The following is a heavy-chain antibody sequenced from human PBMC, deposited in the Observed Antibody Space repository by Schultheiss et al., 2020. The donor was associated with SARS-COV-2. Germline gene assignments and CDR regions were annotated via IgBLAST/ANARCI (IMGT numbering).Heavy chain of an antibody. J-gene: IGHJ6*02. CDR2: IYYSGST. CDR3: ARSGTGYCSGGSCYSYYYYGMDV. CDR1: GGSISSYY. D-gene: IGHD2-15*01. V-gene: IGHV4-59*04. Sequence: GSLRLSCTVSGGSISSYYWSWIRQPPGKGLEWIGYIYYSGSTYYNPSLKSRVTISVDTSKNQFSLKLSSVTAADTAVYYCARSGTGYCSGGSCYSYYYYGMDVWGQGTTVTVSS.